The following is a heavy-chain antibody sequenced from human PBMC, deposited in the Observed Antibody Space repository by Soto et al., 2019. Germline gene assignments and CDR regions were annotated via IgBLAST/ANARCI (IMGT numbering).Heavy chain of an antibody. D-gene: IGHD4-17*01. CDR2: ISYDGSNK. CDR1: GFTFSSYA. V-gene: IGHV3-30-3*01. J-gene: IGHJ4*02. CDR3: ASAPTTVVTPYYFDY. Sequence: QVQLVESGGGVVQPGRSLRLSCAASGFTFSSYAMYWVRQATGKGLEWVAVISYDGSNKYYADSVQGRFTTSRDNSNNTLYLQMNSVRAKETAVYYFASAPTTVVTPYYFDYWGQGTLVTVSS.